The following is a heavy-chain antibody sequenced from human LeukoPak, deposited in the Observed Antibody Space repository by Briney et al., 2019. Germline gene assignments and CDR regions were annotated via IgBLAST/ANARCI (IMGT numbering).Heavy chain of an antibody. CDR3: ASHGSGSPAPRDSWFDP. CDR2: IYYSGST. D-gene: IGHD3-10*01. CDR1: GCSISSYY. Sequence: PSETLSLTCTVSGCSISSYYWSWIRQPPGKGLEWIGYIYYSGSTTYNPARRSRVTISVDTSKNQFSLKLSSVTAADTAVYYCASHGSGSPAPRDSWFDPWGQGTLVTVSS. J-gene: IGHJ5*02. V-gene: IGHV4-59*08.